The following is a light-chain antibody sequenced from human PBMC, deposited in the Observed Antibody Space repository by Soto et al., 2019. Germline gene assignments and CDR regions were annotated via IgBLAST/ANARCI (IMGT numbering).Light chain of an antibody. CDR2: EVS. Sequence: QSVLTQPPSASGSPGQSVTISCTGSSSDIGGYNYVSWYQQHPGKAPKLMIYEVSKRPSGVPDLLSGSKSGNTASLTVSGLQAEDEADYYCSSYAGSHNYVFGNGTKLTVL. V-gene: IGLV2-8*01. J-gene: IGLJ1*01. CDR1: SSDIGGYNY. CDR3: SSYAGSHNYV.